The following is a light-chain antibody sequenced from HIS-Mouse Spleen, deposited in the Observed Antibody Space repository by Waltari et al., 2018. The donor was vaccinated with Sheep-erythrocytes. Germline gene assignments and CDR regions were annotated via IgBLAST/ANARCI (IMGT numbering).Light chain of an antibody. CDR2: DVS. V-gene: IGLV2-14*03. CDR1: SSDVGGYNY. Sequence: QSALTQPASVSGSPGQSITISSTGTSSDVGGYNYVSWYQQHPGKAPKLMIYDVSNRPSGVSNRFSGSKSGNTASLTISGLQAEDEADYYCSSYTSSSTSWVFGGGTKLTVL. J-gene: IGLJ3*02. CDR3: SSYTSSSTSWV.